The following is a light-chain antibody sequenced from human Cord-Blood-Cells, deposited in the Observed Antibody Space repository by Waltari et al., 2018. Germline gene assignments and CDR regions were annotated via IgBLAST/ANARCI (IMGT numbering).Light chain of an antibody. CDR2: DVS. V-gene: IGLV2-14*01. J-gene: IGLJ3*02. CDR1: SSDVGGYNY. Sequence: QSALTQPASVSRPPGQSLTISCTGTSSDVGGYNYVSWYQQHPGKAPKLMIYDVSKRPSGVSNRFSGSKSGNTASLTISGLQAEDEADYYCSSYTSSSTLVFGGGTKLTVL. CDR3: SSYTSSSTLV.